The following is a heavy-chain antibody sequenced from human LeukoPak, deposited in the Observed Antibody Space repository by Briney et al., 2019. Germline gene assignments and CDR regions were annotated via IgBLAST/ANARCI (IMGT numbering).Heavy chain of an antibody. V-gene: IGHV1-69*13. CDR2: IIPIFGTA. CDR1: GGTFSSYA. D-gene: IGHD2-2*02. Sequence: ASVKVSCKASGGTFSSYAISWVRQAPGQGLEWMGGIIPIFGTANYAQKFQGRVTITADESTSTAYMELSSLRSEDTAVYCCARSLSPGSLYLVFDPWGQGTLVTVSS. J-gene: IGHJ5*02. CDR3: ARSLSPGSLYLVFDP.